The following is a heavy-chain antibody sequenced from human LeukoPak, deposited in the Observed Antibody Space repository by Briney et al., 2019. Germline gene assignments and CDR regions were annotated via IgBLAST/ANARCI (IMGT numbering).Heavy chain of an antibody. Sequence: ASVKVSCKASGYSFSSYGISWVRQAPGQGLEWMGWISAYNGNTKYAQKLQSRVTMTTDTSTSTAYMELMSLRSDDTAVFYCARGGIVGATRPTYFDYWGQGTLVTVSS. CDR2: ISAYNGNT. CDR1: GYSFSSYG. V-gene: IGHV1-18*01. J-gene: IGHJ4*02. CDR3: ARGGIVGATRPTYFDY. D-gene: IGHD1-26*01.